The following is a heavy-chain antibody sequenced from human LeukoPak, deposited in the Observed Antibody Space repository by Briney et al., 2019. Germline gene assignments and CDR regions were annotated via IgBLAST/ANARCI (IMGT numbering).Heavy chain of an antibody. V-gene: IGHV3-48*03. CDR1: GFTFSSYE. D-gene: IGHD2-15*01. Sequence: GGSLRLSCAASGFTFSSYEMNWVRQAPGKGLEWVSYISSSGSTIYYADSVKGRFTISRDNAKNSLYLQMNSLRAEDTAVYYCARAGYCSGGSCIRSFDPWGQGTLVTVSS. J-gene: IGHJ5*02. CDR2: ISSSGSTI. CDR3: ARAGYCSGGSCIRSFDP.